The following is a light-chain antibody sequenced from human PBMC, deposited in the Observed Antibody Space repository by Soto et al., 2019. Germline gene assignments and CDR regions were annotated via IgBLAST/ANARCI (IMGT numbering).Light chain of an antibody. Sequence: EIVLTQSPATLSLSPGERATLSCRASRSVTTFLAWYQQKPGRAPRLLIYDASKRATGVPTRFSGSGSGTDFTLTISSLEPEDFAVYHCQQRTNWPLTFGGGTKVERK. CDR1: RSVTTF. CDR3: QQRTNWPLT. V-gene: IGKV3-11*01. CDR2: DAS. J-gene: IGKJ4*01.